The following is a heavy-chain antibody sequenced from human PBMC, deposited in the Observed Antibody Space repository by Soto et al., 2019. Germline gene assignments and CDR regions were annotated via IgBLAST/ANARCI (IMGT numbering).Heavy chain of an antibody. V-gene: IGHV3-21*01. J-gene: IGHJ4*02. CDR1: GFTFSHYS. CDR3: ARDLGPRTSCYGY. D-gene: IGHD2-2*01. Sequence: EVQLVESGGGLVKPGASLRLSCAASGFTFSHYSMNWVRQAPGKGLEWVSSISSSGTWIYYADSLKGRFTVSRDNAKSSLFLQLNSLRAEDTAVYYCARDLGPRTSCYGYWGQGTLVTVSS. CDR2: ISSSGTWI.